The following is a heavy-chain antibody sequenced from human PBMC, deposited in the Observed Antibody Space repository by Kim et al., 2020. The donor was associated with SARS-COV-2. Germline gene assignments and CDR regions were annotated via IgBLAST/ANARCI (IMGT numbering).Heavy chain of an antibody. CDR3: SSARLESGDYCFAY. CDR2: IYYSGSA. V-gene: IGHV4-59*13. Sequence: SETLSLTCTVSGGSISSYYYNWIRQPPGQGLEWVWYIYYSGSANYNPSLKIQSPITLYTYTNQFSLTLSPITAAATAASYYSSARLESGDYCFAYLDQG. D-gene: IGHD3-3*01. CDR1: GGSISSYY. J-gene: IGHJ4*02.